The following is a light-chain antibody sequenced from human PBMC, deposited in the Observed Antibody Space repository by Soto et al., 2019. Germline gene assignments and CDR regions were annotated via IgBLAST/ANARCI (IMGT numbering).Light chain of an antibody. Sequence: IQMTQSPSSLSASVGDRVTITCQASQDISNYLNWYQQKPGKAPKLLIYDASNLETGVPSRFSGSRSGTDFTFTISSLQPEDIATYYCQQYDNLPITFGQGTRLE. CDR3: QQYDNLPIT. J-gene: IGKJ5*01. V-gene: IGKV1-33*01. CDR2: DAS. CDR1: QDISNY.